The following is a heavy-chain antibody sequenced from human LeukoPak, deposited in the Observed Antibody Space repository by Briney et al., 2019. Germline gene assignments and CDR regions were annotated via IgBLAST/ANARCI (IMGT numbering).Heavy chain of an antibody. Sequence: GGSLRLSCAASGFTVSSSYMSWVRQPPGKGLEGVSGIYSGGSTYYADTVQDRLTISRDNSKNTLYLQLTRLRAEDTAFYSCARMGAGGTGPFDNWGQGTLVTVSS. J-gene: IGHJ4*02. D-gene: IGHD2-8*02. CDR1: GFTVSSSY. CDR2: IYSGGST. CDR3: ARMGAGGTGPFDN. V-gene: IGHV3-66*01.